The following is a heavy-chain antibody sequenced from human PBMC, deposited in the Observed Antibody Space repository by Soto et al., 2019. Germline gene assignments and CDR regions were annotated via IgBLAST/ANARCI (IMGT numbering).Heavy chain of an antibody. V-gene: IGHV1-18*04. CDR1: GYTFTNYG. D-gene: IGHD4-17*01. Sequence: QVQLVQSGAEVKKPGASVKVLCKASGYTFTNYGISWVRQAPGQGLEWMGWISPYNGNPNYAQKVKGRVLMTTDTSSRTAYMELRSLRSNDTAVYYCARASDYGDYDFDYWGQGTLITVSS. J-gene: IGHJ4*02. CDR3: ARASDYGDYDFDY. CDR2: ISPYNGNP.